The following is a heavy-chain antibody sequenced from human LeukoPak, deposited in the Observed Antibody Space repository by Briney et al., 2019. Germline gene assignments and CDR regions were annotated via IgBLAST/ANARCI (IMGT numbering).Heavy chain of an antibody. CDR2: ISGSGGST. J-gene: IGHJ4*02. V-gene: IGHV3-23*01. Sequence: GGSLRPSCAASGFTFSSYAMSWVRQAPGKGLEWVSAISGSGGSTYYADSVKGRFTISRDNSKNTLYLQMNSLRAEDTAVYYCAKVPTFANWGSGDYWGQGTLVTVSS. D-gene: IGHD7-27*01. CDR1: GFTFSSYA. CDR3: AKVPTFANWGSGDY.